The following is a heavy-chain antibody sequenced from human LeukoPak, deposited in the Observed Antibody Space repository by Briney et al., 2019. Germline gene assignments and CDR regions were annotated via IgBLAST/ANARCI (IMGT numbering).Heavy chain of an antibody. J-gene: IGHJ4*02. CDR2: TFRSVTT. Sequence: SETLSLTCTVSGASISSYYWSWIRQPPGKGLEWIGYTFRSVTTKYHPSLQSRVSISLDTSKNQFPLDMTSVTVADTAVYYCTTYSDITGSFDHWGQGTLVTVSS. D-gene: IGHD3-22*01. CDR3: TTYSDITGSFDH. CDR1: GASISSYY. V-gene: IGHV4-59*01.